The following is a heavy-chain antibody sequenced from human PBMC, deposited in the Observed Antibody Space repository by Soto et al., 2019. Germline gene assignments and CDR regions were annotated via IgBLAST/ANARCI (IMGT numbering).Heavy chain of an antibody. CDR1: GITFSTYA. CDR2: ISGSGGST. Sequence: PGGSLRLSCAASGITFSTYAMSWVRQAPGKGLEWVSAISGSGGSTYYADSVKGRFTISRDKSKNTLYLQMNSLRAEDTALYYGAKSFSSNWYDYFDYWGQGSLVTVSS. D-gene: IGHD6-13*01. CDR3: AKSFSSNWYDYFDY. J-gene: IGHJ4*02. V-gene: IGHV3-23*01.